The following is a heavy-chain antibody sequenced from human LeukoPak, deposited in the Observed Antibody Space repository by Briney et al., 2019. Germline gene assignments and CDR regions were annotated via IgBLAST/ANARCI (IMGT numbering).Heavy chain of an antibody. J-gene: IGHJ5*02. V-gene: IGHV4-59*12. D-gene: IGHD3-10*01. CDR2: IYYSGST. CDR1: GGSISSYY. Sequence: SETLSLTCTVSGGSISSYYWSWIRQPPGKGLEWIAYIYYSGSTNYNPSLKSRVTISLDTSKNQFSLKLTSVTAADTAVYYCARDSYGLGSNYFDPWGQGTQVTVSS. CDR3: ARDSYGLGSNYFDP.